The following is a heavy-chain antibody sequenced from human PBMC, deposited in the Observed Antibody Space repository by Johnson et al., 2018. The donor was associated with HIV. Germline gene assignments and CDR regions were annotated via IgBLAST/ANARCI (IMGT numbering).Heavy chain of an antibody. Sequence: VQLVESGGGLVQPGRSLRLSCAASGFTFDDYAMHWVRQAPGKGLEWVSGISWNSGSIGYADSVKGRFTISRDNAKNSLYLQINSLRAEDTALYYCAKDIATTTDAFDIWGQGTMVTVSS. V-gene: IGHV3-9*01. J-gene: IGHJ3*02. D-gene: IGHD4-17*01. CDR3: AKDIATTTDAFDI. CDR2: ISWNSGSI. CDR1: GFTFDDYA.